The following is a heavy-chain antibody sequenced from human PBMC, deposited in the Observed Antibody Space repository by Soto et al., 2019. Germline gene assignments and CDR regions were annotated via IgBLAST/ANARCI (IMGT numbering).Heavy chain of an antibody. CDR3: AGGSGSESAS. J-gene: IGHJ4*02. Sequence: EVQLVESGGGLVQPGGSLRLSCAVSEFTFSTYWMTWVRQAPGKGLEWVANIKQDGSEKNYLESLRGRFTISSDNAKKSLYLEMNSLRAEDTAVYYCAGGSGSESASWGQGTLVTVS. V-gene: IGHV3-7*05. CDR1: EFTFSTYW. CDR2: IKQDGSEK. D-gene: IGHD3-3*01.